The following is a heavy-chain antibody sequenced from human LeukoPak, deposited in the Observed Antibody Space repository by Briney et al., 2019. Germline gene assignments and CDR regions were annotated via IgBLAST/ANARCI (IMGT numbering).Heavy chain of an antibody. Sequence: PGGSLRLSCAASGFNFSSYAMLWVRQAPGKGLEWVTVISYDGSNKYYADSVRGRFTISRDNSKNTLYLQMNSLRAEDTAVYYCARDVQHHDDYGDYNWFDPWGQGTLVTVSS. D-gene: IGHD4-17*01. J-gene: IGHJ5*02. V-gene: IGHV3-30*01. CDR1: GFNFSSYA. CDR2: ISYDGSNK. CDR3: ARDVQHHDDYGDYNWFDP.